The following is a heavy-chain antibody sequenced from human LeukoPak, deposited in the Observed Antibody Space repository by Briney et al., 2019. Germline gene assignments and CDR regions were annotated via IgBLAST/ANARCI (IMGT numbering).Heavy chain of an antibody. CDR2: INPNSGGT. J-gene: IGHJ4*02. CDR3: ARDKTIFGVVILND. Sequence: ASVKVSCKASGYTFTGYYMHWVRQAPGQGLEWMAWINPNSGGTNYAQKFQGRVTMTRDTSISTAYMELSRLRSDDTAVYYCARDKTIFGVVILNDWGQGTLVTVSS. V-gene: IGHV1-2*02. D-gene: IGHD3-3*01. CDR1: GYTFTGYY.